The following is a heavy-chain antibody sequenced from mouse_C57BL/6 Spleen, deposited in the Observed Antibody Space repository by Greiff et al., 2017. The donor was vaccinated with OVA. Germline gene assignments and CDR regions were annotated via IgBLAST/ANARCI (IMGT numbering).Heavy chain of an antibody. V-gene: IGHV2-2*01. CDR2: IWSGGST. J-gene: IGHJ4*01. CDR3: ARRLSYGPAMDY. D-gene: IGHD1-2*01. CDR1: GFSLTSYG. Sequence: QVQLKESGPGLVQPSQSLSITCTVSGFSLTSYGVHWVRQSPGKGLEWLGVIWSGGSTDYNAAFISRLSISKDKSKSQVFFKMNSLQSDDTAIYYCARRLSYGPAMDYWGQGTSVTVSS.